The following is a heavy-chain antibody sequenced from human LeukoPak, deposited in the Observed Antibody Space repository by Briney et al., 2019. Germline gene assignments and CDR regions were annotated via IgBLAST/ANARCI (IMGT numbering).Heavy chain of an antibody. D-gene: IGHD3-3*01. Sequence: SETLSLTCTVSGGSISSYYWSWIRQPPRKGLEWIGYIFYTGSTNYNPSLKSRVTISVDTSKNQFSLKLSSVTAADTAVYYCARASAGQPYHYYYGMDVWGQGTTVTVSS. V-gene: IGHV4-59*01. CDR2: IFYTGST. CDR3: ARASAGQPYHYYYGMDV. J-gene: IGHJ6*02. CDR1: GGSISSYY.